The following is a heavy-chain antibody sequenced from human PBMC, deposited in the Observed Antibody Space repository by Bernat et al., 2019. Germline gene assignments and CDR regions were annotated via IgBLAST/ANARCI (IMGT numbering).Heavy chain of an antibody. D-gene: IGHD1-1*01. V-gene: IGHV3-21*05. Sequence: EVQLVESGGGLVKPGGSLRLSCEASGFTFSNYPMNWVRQAPGKGLEWVAYINHDSYYIHYPDSLKGRFTISRDSAKNSLYLQMSSLRAEDTAVYYCEGDYNWNFDYWGQGAMVTVSS. CDR1: GFTFSNYP. CDR2: INHDSYYI. CDR3: EGDYNWNFDY. J-gene: IGHJ4*02.